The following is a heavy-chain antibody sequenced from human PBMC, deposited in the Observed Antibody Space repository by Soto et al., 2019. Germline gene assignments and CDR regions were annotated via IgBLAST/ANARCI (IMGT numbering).Heavy chain of an antibody. CDR1: GFTFSSYG. CDR2: ISYDGSNK. CDR3: AKELTMVRGVIISSYYYYGMDV. V-gene: IGHV3-30*18. Sequence: QVRLVESGGGVVQPGRSLRLSCAASGFTFSSYGMHWVRQAPGKGLEWVAVISYDGSNKYYADSVKGRFTISRDNSKNTLYLQMNSLRAEDTAVYYCAKELTMVRGVIISSYYYYGMDVWGQGTTVTVSS. J-gene: IGHJ6*02. D-gene: IGHD3-10*01.